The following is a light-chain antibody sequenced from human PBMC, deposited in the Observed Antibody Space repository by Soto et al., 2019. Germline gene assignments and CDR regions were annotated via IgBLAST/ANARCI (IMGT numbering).Light chain of an antibody. Sequence: DIQMTQSPSSLSASVGGRLTITCRASQSISSYLNLYQQKPGQAPKPLIYAASSLQSGVPSRLSGSGSGTDFTRTSSSLQPEDFATYYCQQSYSTLYTFGQGTKVDI. CDR1: QSISSY. J-gene: IGKJ2*01. V-gene: IGKV1-39*01. CDR2: AAS. CDR3: QQSYSTLYT.